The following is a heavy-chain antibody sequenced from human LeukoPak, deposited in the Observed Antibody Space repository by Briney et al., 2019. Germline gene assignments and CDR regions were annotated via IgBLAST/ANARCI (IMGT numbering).Heavy chain of an antibody. CDR3: ARGGWTTGMDY. CDR2: ISGYNGNT. V-gene: IGHV1-18*01. J-gene: IGHJ4*02. CDR1: GYSFTSHG. Sequence: GASVKVSCKTSGYSFTSHGISWVRQAPGQGLEWMGWISGYNGNTNYAQKFQGRVTMTTDASTRTAHMEERGLRSDDTAVYYCARGGWTTGMDYWGQGTLVTVSS. D-gene: IGHD1-14*01.